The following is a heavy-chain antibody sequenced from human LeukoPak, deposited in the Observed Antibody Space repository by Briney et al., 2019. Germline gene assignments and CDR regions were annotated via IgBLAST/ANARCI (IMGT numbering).Heavy chain of an antibody. D-gene: IGHD6-19*01. CDR3: ATLVFSGGWCPGY. V-gene: IGHV3-7*01. Sequence: GGSLRLSCAASRLTFSHYWMSWVRQAPGKGLGWVAAINQDGDRTDYLDSVNSRFSISRDSPTNSWYLQMTSLRVDDTDLYYCATLVFSGGWCPGYWGQGTLVTVSS. J-gene: IGHJ4*02. CDR2: INQDGDRT. CDR1: RLTFSHYW.